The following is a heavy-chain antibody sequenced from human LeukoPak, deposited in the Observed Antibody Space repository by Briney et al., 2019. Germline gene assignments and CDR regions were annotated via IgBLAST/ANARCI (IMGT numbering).Heavy chain of an antibody. CDR1: GYTFTRYY. Sequence: ASVKVSCKASGYTFTRYYMHWVRQAPGQGLEWMGWINPNSGGTNYAQKFQGRVTMTRDTSISTAYMELSRLRSDDTAVYYCASKDTAIPAGRSYYYYYMDVWGKGTTVTVSS. D-gene: IGHD5-18*01. V-gene: IGHV1-2*02. CDR3: ASKDTAIPAGRSYYYYYMDV. J-gene: IGHJ6*03. CDR2: INPNSGGT.